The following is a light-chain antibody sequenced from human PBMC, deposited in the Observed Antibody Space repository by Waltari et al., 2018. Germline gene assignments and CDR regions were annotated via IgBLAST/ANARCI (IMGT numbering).Light chain of an antibody. CDR1: ILRSHF. CDR2: CQN. CDR3: NCRDTSGNHYV. Sequence: SSEVTQSPSVSVALGPTVRIQCQGDILRSHFAICYQHRPGQAPIHYIYCQNARPSGVPDRLSGSASGDTASLTITGVQAEDEADYYCNCRDTSGNHYVFGPGTKVTVL. J-gene: IGLJ1*01. V-gene: IGLV3-19*01.